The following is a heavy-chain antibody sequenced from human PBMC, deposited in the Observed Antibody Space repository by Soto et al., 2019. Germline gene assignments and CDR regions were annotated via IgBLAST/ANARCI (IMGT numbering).Heavy chain of an antibody. J-gene: IGHJ4*02. D-gene: IGHD2-15*01. CDR2: VSIGGST. CDR3: AKRRGAGGYFDY. Sequence: DVQLLESGGGLVQPEGSRRLSCAASGFTFRRYAMGWVSQGPGKGLEWVVVVSIGGSTHYADSVRGRFTIYRDNAKNTLALQMNSLTTEDTAVYFCAKRRGAGGYFDYCGQGALVTVSS. CDR1: GFTFRRYA. V-gene: IGHV3-23*01.